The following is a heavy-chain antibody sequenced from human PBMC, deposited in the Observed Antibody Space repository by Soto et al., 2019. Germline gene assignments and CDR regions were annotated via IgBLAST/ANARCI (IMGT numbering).Heavy chain of an antibody. CDR3: ARSTEITIFGVVPGDAFDI. J-gene: IGHJ3*02. Sequence: ASVQVSCKASGYTFTSYCSSWVRQAPGQGLEWMGWISAYNGNTNYAQKLQGRVTTTTDTSTSTAQMELRSLRSDDTAVYYCARSTEITIFGVVPGDAFDIWGQGTMVTVSS. CDR2: ISAYNGNT. CDR1: GYTFTSYC. D-gene: IGHD3-3*01. V-gene: IGHV1-18*04.